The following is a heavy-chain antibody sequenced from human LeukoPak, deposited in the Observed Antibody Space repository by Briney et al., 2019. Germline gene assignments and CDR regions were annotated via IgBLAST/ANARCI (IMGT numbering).Heavy chain of an antibody. J-gene: IGHJ6*02. V-gene: IGHV1-8*02. D-gene: IGHD5-12*01. CDR2: MNPNSGNT. CDR1: GYTFTSYA. Sequence: ASVKVSCKASGYTFTSYAISWVRQAPGQGLEWMGWMNPNSGNTGYAQKFQGRVTMTRNTSISTAYMELSSLRSEDTAVYYCARASSGYDRDYYYGMDVWGQGTTVTVSS. CDR3: ARASSGYDRDYYYGMDV.